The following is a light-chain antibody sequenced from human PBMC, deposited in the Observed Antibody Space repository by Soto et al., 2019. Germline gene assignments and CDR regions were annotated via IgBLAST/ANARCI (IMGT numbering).Light chain of an antibody. V-gene: IGLV1-44*01. CDR1: SSNIGGNS. CDR3: AAWDDSLNGVI. CDR2: SNN. Sequence: QSVLTQPPSASGTPGQRVTISCSGSSSNIGGNSVTWYQQLPGTAPKLLIYSNNQRPSGVPERFSGSKSGSSASLAIGGLQSEDEADYYCAAWDDSLNGVIFGGGTQLTVL. J-gene: IGLJ2*01.